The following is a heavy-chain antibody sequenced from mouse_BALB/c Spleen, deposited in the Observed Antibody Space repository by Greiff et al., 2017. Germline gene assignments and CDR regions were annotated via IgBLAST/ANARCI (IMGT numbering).Heavy chain of an antibody. V-gene: IGHV1-20*02. CDR3: ATYYGNSYWYFDV. J-gene: IGHJ1*01. CDR1: GYSFTGYF. D-gene: IGHD2-10*01. Sequence: VQLKQSGPELVKPGASVKISCKASGYSFTGYFMNWVMQSHGKSLEWIGRINPYNGDTFYNQKFKGKATLTVDKSSSTAHMELRSLASEDSAVYYCATYYGNSYWYFDVWGAGTTVTVSS. CDR2: INPYNGDT.